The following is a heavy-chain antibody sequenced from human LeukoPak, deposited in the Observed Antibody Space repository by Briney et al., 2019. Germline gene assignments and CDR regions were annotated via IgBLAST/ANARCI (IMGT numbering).Heavy chain of an antibody. J-gene: IGHJ3*02. D-gene: IGHD3-22*01. V-gene: IGHV1-69*13. CDR1: GGTFSSYA. CDR3: ARTLVVINDAFDI. CDR2: IIPIFGTA. Sequence: SVKVSCKASGGTFSSYAISWVRQAPGQGLEWMGGIIPIFGTANYAQKFQGRVTITADESTSTAYMELSSLRSEDTAVYYCARTLVVINDAFDIWGQGTMVTVSS.